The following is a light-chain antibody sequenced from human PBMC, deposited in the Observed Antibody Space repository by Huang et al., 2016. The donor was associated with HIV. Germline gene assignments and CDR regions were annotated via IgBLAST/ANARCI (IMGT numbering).Light chain of an antibody. Sequence: DIVLTQSPATLCLSPGDRAILSCRTSQSVSSYLAWYQQKPGQSPRLSIYDASNRAAGIPARFSGSGSGTDFTLTISSLQPEDFAMYYCQQRSNWPPSFGRGTRVDI. CDR3: QQRSNWPPS. CDR1: QSVSSY. V-gene: IGKV3-11*01. CDR2: DAS. J-gene: IGKJ3*01.